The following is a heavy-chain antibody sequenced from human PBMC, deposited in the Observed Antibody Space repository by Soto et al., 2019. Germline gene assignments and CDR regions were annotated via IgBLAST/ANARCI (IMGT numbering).Heavy chain of an antibody. CDR2: IYSGGEA. J-gene: IGHJ6*02. V-gene: IGHV3-66*01. Sequence: GGSLRLSCAASGFTVSSNYMNWVRQAPGKGLEWVAVIYSGGEAYYADSVKGRFTISRDDSKNTVYLQMNSLSAEDTAVYYCARSLHYYDSSGYYPPKHYGMDVWGQGTTVTVSS. D-gene: IGHD3-22*01. CDR1: GFTVSSNY. CDR3: ARSLHYYDSSGYYPPKHYGMDV.